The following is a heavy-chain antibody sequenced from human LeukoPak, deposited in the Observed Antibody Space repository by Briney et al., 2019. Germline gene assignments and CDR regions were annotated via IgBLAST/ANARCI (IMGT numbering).Heavy chain of an antibody. V-gene: IGHV4-39*07. CDR3: ARRNYGYVWGSFLWFDP. Sequence: PSETLSLTCSVSGDSISSSSYYWGWVRQSPGKGLEWIGNIFYSGSTYYNPSLKSRVTISVDTSKNQFSLKLSSVTAADTAVYYCARRNYGYVWGSFLWFDPWGQGTLVTVSS. D-gene: IGHD3-16*01. CDR2: IFYSGST. J-gene: IGHJ5*02. CDR1: GDSISSSSYY.